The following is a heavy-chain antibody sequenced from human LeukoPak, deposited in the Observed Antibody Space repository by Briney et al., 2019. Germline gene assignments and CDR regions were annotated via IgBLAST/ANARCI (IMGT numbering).Heavy chain of an antibody. Sequence: GGSLRLSCAASGFTFSSYSMNWVRQAPGKGLEWVSYISSSSSTIYYADSVKGRFTISRDNAKNSLYLQMNSLRAEDTAVYYCARAGVTVTIFWFDPWGQGTLVTVSS. J-gene: IGHJ5*02. CDR2: ISSSSSTI. CDR1: GFTFSSYS. V-gene: IGHV3-48*01. D-gene: IGHD4-17*01. CDR3: ARAGVTVTIFWFDP.